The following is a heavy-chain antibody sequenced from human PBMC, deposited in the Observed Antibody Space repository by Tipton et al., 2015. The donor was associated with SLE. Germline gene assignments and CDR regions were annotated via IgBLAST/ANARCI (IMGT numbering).Heavy chain of an antibody. V-gene: IGHV3-53*05. CDR3: ASEGDWQQLVSEYFHH. D-gene: IGHD6-13*01. CDR2: IYSGGST. CDR1: GFTVSSNY. J-gene: IGHJ1*01. Sequence: SLRLSCAASGFTVSSNYMSWVRQAPGKGLEWVSVIYSGGSTYYADSVKGRFTISRDNSKNTLYLQMNSLRAEDTAVYYCASEGDWQQLVSEYFHHWGQGTLVIVSS.